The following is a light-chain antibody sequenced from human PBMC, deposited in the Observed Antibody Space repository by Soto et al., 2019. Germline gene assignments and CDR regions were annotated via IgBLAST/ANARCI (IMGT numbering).Light chain of an antibody. CDR2: DVS. J-gene: IGLJ2*01. Sequence: QSALTQPASVSGSPGQSITISCTGTSSDVGGYNYVSWHQQYPGKAPKLMIYDVSSRPSGVSNRFSGSKSGNTASLTISGLQAEDEADYYCSSYTSSSTLVFGGVTKVTVL. CDR3: SSYTSSSTLV. CDR1: SSDVGGYNY. V-gene: IGLV2-14*01.